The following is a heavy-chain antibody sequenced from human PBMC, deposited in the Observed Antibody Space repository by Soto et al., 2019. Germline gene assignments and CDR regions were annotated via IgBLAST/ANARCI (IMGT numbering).Heavy chain of an antibody. CDR3: ARVGPGISAAEVLRY. Sequence: ASVKVSCKASGYTFTSYDINWVRQATGQGLEWMGWMNPNSGNTGDAQKFQGRVTMTRNTSISTAYIELSNRRSEDTAVYYCARVGPGISAAEVLRYWGQGPLVTVSS. CDR1: GYTFTSYD. CDR2: MNPNSGNT. J-gene: IGHJ4*02. V-gene: IGHV1-8*01. D-gene: IGHD6-13*01.